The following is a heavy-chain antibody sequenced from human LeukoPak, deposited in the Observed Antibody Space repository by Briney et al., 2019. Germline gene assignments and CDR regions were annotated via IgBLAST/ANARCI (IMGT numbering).Heavy chain of an antibody. CDR3: ARSMITRNWFDP. CDR1: GGTFSSYA. D-gene: IGHD3-16*01. J-gene: IGHJ5*02. CDR2: IIPILGIA. V-gene: IGHV1-69*04. Sequence: GSSVKVSCKASGGTFSSYAISWVRQAPGQGLEWMGRIIPILGIANYAQKFQGRVTITADKSTSTAYMELSSLRSEDTAVYYCARSMITRNWFDPWSQGTLVTVSS.